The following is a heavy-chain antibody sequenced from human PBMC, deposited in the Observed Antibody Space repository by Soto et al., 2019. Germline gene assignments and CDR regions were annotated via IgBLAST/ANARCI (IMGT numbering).Heavy chain of an antibody. CDR3: ARLYCSSSTCDSWFDP. CDR2: IDPRDSYT. V-gene: IGHV5-10-1*01. J-gene: IGHJ5*02. Sequence: HGESLKISCTGFGYTFTTFWISWVRQMPGRGLEWMGRIDPRDSYTNYSPSFQGHVTISVDKSISTAYLQWGSLKASDTAMYYCARLYCSSSTCDSWFDPWGQGTLVTVYS. D-gene: IGHD2-2*01. CDR1: GYTFTTFW.